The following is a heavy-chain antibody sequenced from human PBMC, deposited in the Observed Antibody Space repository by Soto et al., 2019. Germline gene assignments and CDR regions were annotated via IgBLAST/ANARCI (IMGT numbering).Heavy chain of an antibody. J-gene: IGHJ3*02. CDR1: GFTFSSYA. CDR2: ISGSGGST. V-gene: IGHV3-23*01. CDR3: AKGNSWFTALVIAI. Sequence: PGGSLRLSCAASGFTFSSYAMNWVRQAPGKGLEWVSAISGSGGSTYYADSVKGRFTISRDSSKNTLYLQMNSLRAEDTAVYYCAKGNSWFTALVIAIWGQGTMVTVSS. D-gene: IGHD1-7*01.